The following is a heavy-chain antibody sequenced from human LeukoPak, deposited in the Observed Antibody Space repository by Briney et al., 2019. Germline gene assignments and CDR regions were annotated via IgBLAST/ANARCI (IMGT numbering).Heavy chain of an antibody. Sequence: GGSLRLSCATSGFIFSNYAVNWVRQAPGKGLEWVSIISGSGDTTYYADSVKGRFTISRDSSKNTLYLQMNSLRAEDTAVYYCAKDTSLRHYDYVWGSSPAFDYWGQGTLVTVSS. CDR1: GFIFSNYA. V-gene: IGHV3-23*01. J-gene: IGHJ4*02. CDR2: ISGSGDTT. CDR3: AKDTSLRHYDYVWGSSPAFDY. D-gene: IGHD3-16*01.